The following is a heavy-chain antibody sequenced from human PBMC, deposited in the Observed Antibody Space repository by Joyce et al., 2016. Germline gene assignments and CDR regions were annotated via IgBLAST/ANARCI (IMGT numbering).Heavy chain of an antibody. D-gene: IGHD5/OR15-5a*01. Sequence: QVQLVESGGGVVQPGKSLRLSCVASGFTFAYYGMHCVRQAPGKGLEWGAVLRDDGSNEYYVGSVKCRFTLNRDNSKETLYLQMNSLRVEDTAVYFCVRARMDVVSTIRDAFDIWGQGTMVTVSS. CDR1: GFTFAYYG. CDR3: VRARMDVVSTIRDAFDI. J-gene: IGHJ3*02. V-gene: IGHV3-33*01. CDR2: LRDDGSNE.